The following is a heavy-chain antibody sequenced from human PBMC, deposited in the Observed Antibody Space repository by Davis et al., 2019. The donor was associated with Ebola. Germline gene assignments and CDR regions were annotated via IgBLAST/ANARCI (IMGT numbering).Heavy chain of an antibody. V-gene: IGHV2-70*12. CDR2: IDWGDDK. CDR1: GFSLSTSGMC. CDR3: AHRQIAVAGKGFDY. Sequence: SGPTLVKPTHTLTLTCTFCGFSLSTSGMCVSWIRQPLGKALEWLALIDWGDDKYYSTSLKTRLTISKDTSKNQVVLTMTNIDPVDTATYYCAHRQIAVAGKGFDYWGQGTLVPVSS. D-gene: IGHD6-19*01. J-gene: IGHJ4*02.